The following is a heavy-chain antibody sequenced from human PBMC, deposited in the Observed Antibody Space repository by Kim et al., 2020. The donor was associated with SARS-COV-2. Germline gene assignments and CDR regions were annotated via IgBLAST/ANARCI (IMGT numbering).Heavy chain of an antibody. D-gene: IGHD2-2*02. CDR3: ARGGCSSTSCYTFFDY. Sequence: KFQGRVTITADKSTSTAYRELSSLRSEDTAVYYCARGGCSSTSCYTFFDYWGQGTLVTVSS. J-gene: IGHJ4*02. V-gene: IGHV1-69*02.